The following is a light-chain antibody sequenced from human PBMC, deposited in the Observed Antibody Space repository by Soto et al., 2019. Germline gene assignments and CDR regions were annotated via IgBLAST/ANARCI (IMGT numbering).Light chain of an antibody. CDR1: SSDVGSYNL. V-gene: IGLV2-23*02. CDR3: CSYAGSSTLRV. Sequence: QSVLTQPASVSGSPGQSITLSCTGTSSDVGSYNLVSWYQQHPGKAPKLMIYEVSKRPPGVSNRFSGSKSGNTASLTISGLQAEDEADYYCCSYAGSSTLRVFGTGTKVTVL. J-gene: IGLJ1*01. CDR2: EVS.